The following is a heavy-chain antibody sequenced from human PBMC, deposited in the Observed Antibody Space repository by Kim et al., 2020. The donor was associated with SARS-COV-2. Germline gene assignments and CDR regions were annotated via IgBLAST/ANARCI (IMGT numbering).Heavy chain of an antibody. V-gene: IGHV1-69*13. CDR2: IIPIFGTA. J-gene: IGHJ4*02. CDR1: GGTFSSYA. D-gene: IGHD1-26*01. Sequence: SVKVSCKASGGTFSSYAIIWVRQAPGQGLEWMGGIIPIFGTANYAQKFQGRVTITADESTSTAYMELSSLRSEDTAVYYCARGAYIVGDNWWVGEDYWGQGTLVTVSS. CDR3: ARGAYIVGDNWWVGEDY.